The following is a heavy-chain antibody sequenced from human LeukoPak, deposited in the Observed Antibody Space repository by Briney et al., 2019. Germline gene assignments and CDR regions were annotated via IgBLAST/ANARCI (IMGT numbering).Heavy chain of an antibody. CDR1: GGSISSYC. D-gene: IGHD5-18*01. J-gene: IGHJ4*02. Sequence: SETLSLTCTVSGGSISSYCWSWLRQPPGKGLEWIGYIYYSGSTNYNPSLKSRVTISVDTSKNQFSLKLSSVTAADTAVYYCARSNSYGPAFDYWGQGTLVTVSS. CDR3: ARSNSYGPAFDY. V-gene: IGHV4-59*01. CDR2: IYYSGST.